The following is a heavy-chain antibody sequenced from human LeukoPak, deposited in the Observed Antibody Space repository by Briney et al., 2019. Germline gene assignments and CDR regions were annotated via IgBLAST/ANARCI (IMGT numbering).Heavy chain of an antibody. CDR2: IRYDGSNK. V-gene: IGHV3-30*02. Sequence: PGGSLRLSCAASGFTFSTYGMHWVRQAPGKGLEWVAFIRYDGSNKYYVDSAKGRFTISRDNSKNTLYLQMNSLRAEDTAVYYSAKGATVTPDYYYYYMDVWGKGTTVTVSS. CDR1: GFTFSTYG. D-gene: IGHD4-17*01. J-gene: IGHJ6*03. CDR3: AKGATVTPDYYYYYMDV.